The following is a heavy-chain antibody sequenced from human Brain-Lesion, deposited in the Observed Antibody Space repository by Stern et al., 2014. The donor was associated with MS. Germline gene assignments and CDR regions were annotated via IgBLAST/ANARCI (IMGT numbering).Heavy chain of an antibody. CDR3: AGEEDIRYCSGGSCTGNWFDP. J-gene: IGHJ5*02. Sequence: VQLVESGPGLVKPSETLSLTCTVAGGSVSSTSYAWAWIRQPPGKGLEWIGTIYYSGNTYYSPSLKSRLTISIDPSKNQFSLQVRSVTAADTAVYYCAGEEDIRYCSGGSCTGNWFDPWGQGTLVTVSS. V-gene: IGHV4-39*01. CDR2: IYYSGNT. CDR1: GGSVSSTSYA. D-gene: IGHD2-15*01.